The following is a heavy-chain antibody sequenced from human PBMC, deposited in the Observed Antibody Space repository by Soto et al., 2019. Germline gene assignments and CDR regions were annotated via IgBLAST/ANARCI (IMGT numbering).Heavy chain of an antibody. J-gene: IGHJ4*02. CDR2: INPYNGNT. V-gene: IGHV1-18*01. D-gene: IGHD4-17*01. Sequence: QVLLVQSGPEIKKPGASVKVSCKASGYTFNTYGITWVRQAPGQGLEWMGWINPYNGNTKFAQKLQGRVTMTTATSTSTAYMEMASLRSDDTAVYYCARGCSAVTTDLCYWGQGTLVTVSS. CDR1: GYTFNTYG. CDR3: ARGCSAVTTDLCY.